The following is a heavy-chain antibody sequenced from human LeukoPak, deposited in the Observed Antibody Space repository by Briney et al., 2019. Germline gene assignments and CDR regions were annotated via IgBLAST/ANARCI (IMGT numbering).Heavy chain of an antibody. V-gene: IGHV4-39*07. CDR2: IYYSGST. CDR3: AGIAAAGTLSIDY. D-gene: IGHD6-13*01. Sequence: SETLSLTCTVSGGSISSSSYYWGWIRQPPGKGLEWIGSIYYSGSTYYNPSLKSRITISVDTSKNQFSLKLSSVTAADTAVYYCAGIAAAGTLSIDYWGQGTLVTVSS. CDR1: GGSISSSSYY. J-gene: IGHJ4*02.